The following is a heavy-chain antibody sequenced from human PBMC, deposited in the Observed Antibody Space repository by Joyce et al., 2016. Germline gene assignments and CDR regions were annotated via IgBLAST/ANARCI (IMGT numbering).Heavy chain of an antibody. J-gene: IGHJ4*02. Sequence: QVQLQESGPGRVKPSETLSLTCTVAGGSISGYYWSWIRQPPGKGLEWLGYIYYTGSTNYNPSLKSRVTISVDTSKNQFSLKLSSVTAADTATYSCARHMGVRSGFDSWGQGTLVTVSS. D-gene: IGHD3-3*01. V-gene: IGHV4-59*08. CDR2: IYYTGST. CDR3: ARHMGVRSGFDS. CDR1: GGSISGYY.